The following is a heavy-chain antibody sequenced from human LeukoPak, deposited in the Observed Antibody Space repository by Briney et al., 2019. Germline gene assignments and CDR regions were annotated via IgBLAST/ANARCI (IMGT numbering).Heavy chain of an antibody. D-gene: IGHD3-9*01. CDR1: GFTFSSYS. V-gene: IGHV3-21*01. CDR3: ERITLTGPYGMDV. CDR2: ISSSSDYI. J-gene: IGHJ6*02. Sequence: GGSLRLSCAASGFTFSSYSMNWVRQAPGKGLEWVSAISSSSDYIYYADSLKGRFTISRDNAKNSLYLQMTSLRAEDTAVYYCERITLTGPYGMDVWGQGTTVTVSS.